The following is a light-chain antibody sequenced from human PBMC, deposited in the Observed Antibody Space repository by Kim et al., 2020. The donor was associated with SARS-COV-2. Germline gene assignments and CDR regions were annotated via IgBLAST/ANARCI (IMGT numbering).Light chain of an antibody. CDR3: QSYDSSKDCV. J-gene: IGLJ3*02. V-gene: IGLV6-57*03. Sequence: KTVTITCTRSRGSIASSYVHWYQQRPGSAPSTVIYDDNERPSGVPDRFSGSIDSSSNTASLTISGLRTEDEADYYCQSYDSSKDCVFGEGTKLTVL. CDR1: RGSIASSY. CDR2: DDN.